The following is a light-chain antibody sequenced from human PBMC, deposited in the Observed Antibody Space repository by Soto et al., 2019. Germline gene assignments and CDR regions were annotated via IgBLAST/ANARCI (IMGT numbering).Light chain of an antibody. J-gene: IGKJ2*01. CDR1: QSVSSTY. Sequence: EIVLTQSPGTLSLSPGERATLSCRASQSVSSTYLSWYQQKPGQAPRLLIYAASSRETGIPDTFSGSGSVTDFTLTISRLEPEDLAVYYCQQYDSSPYTFGQGTKLEIK. V-gene: IGKV3-20*01. CDR2: AAS. CDR3: QQYDSSPYT.